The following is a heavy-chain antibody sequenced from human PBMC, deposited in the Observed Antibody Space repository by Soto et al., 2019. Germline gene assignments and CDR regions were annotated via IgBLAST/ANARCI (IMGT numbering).Heavy chain of an antibody. V-gene: IGHV1-2*02. CDR2: INPSSGGT. D-gene: IGHD6-13*01. J-gene: IGHJ5*02. CDR1: GYPLTAKY. Sequence: ASVKVSCKASGYPLTAKYLHWVRQAPGQGLEWMGWINPSSGGTKEAQKFRGRVTMTRDTSISAACMELSRLTSDDTAVYYCAKGGSSWTEWFDPGGEGTLVTVSS. CDR3: AKGGSSWTEWFDP.